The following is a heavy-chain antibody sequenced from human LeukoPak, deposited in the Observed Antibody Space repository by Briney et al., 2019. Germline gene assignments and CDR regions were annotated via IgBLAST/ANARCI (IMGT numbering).Heavy chain of an antibody. J-gene: IGHJ3*02. CDR3: ARELDYYDSSGYLDAFDI. CDR1: GYTFTSYG. V-gene: IGHV1-18*01. CDR2: ISAYNGNT. D-gene: IGHD3-22*01. Sequence: ASVKVSRKASGYTFTSYGISWVRQAPGQGLEWMGWISAYNGNTNYAQKLQGRVTMTTDTSTSTAYMELRSLRSDDTAVYYCARELDYYDSSGYLDAFDIWGQGTMVTVSS.